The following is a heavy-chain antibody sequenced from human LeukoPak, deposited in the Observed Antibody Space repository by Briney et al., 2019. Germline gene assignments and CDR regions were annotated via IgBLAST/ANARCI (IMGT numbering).Heavy chain of an antibody. D-gene: IGHD4-17*01. CDR3: ARAIYGDYSNNNMGDAFDI. V-gene: IGHV1-46*01. CDR1: GYTFTSYY. Sequence: GASVKVSCKASGYTFTSYYMHWVRQAPGQGLEWMGIINPSGGSTSYAQKFQGRVTMTRDMSTTTVYMELSSLRSEDTAVYYCARAIYGDYSNNNMGDAFDIWGQGTMVTVSS. CDR2: INPSGGST. J-gene: IGHJ3*02.